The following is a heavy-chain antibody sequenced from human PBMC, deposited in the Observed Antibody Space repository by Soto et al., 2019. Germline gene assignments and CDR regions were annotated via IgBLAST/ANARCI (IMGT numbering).Heavy chain of an antibody. D-gene: IGHD6-13*01. CDR3: ARDENVRVIAAAGNWFDP. J-gene: IGHJ5*02. V-gene: IGHV4-34*01. CDR2: INHSGST. Sequence: SETLSLTCAVYGGSFSDYYWSWIRQPPGKGLEWIGEINHSGSTNYNPSLKSRVTISVDTSKNQFSLKLNSVTAADTAVYYCARDENVRVIAAAGNWFDPWGQGTLVTVSS. CDR1: GGSFSDYY.